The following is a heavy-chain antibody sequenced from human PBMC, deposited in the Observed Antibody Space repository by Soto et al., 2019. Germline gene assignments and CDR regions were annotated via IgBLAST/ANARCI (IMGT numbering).Heavy chain of an antibody. J-gene: IGHJ2*01. CDR2: IYGGGRT. CDR1: GFTVSSNY. Sequence: EVQLVGSGGGLVQPGGSLRLSCAASGFTVSSNYMSWVRQAPGKGLEWVSIIYGGGRTNYADSVKGRFTVSRDNYKNTLYLQMNSLRAEDTVMYYCCGPSTVTINWFFDLWGRGTLVTVSS. CDR3: CGPSTVTINWFFDL. V-gene: IGHV3-66*01. D-gene: IGHD4-17*01.